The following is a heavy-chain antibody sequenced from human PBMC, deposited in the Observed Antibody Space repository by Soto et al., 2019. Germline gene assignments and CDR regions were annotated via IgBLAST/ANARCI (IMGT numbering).Heavy chain of an antibody. J-gene: IGHJ4*02. V-gene: IGHV4-30-4*08. CDR2: IYYSGRT. D-gene: IGHD3-10*01. CDR3: ARDLYTHYGSGSYLDYFDY. Sequence: TCSVADGYSGGGDYYCIMKRKPPGKGLEWIGYIYYSGRTYYNTSLKSRVTISVDTSKTQFSLKLSSVTAADTAVYYCARDLYTHYGSGSYLDYFDYLGQRTPVPGSS. CDR1: DGYSGGGDYY.